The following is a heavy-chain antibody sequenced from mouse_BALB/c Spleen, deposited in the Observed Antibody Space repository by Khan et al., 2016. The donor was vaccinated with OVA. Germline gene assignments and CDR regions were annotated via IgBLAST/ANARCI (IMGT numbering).Heavy chain of an antibody. CDR3: ARPPYFSYVMDY. Sequence: QIQLVQSGPELKKPGETVTISCKASGYTFTNCGMNWVKQAPGKGLKWMGWINTYTGEPTYAADFKGRFAFSLETSASTAYLQINNLTNEDTATYFCARPPYFSYVMDYWGQGTSVTGSS. J-gene: IGHJ4*01. CDR2: INTYTGEP. CDR1: GYTFTNCG. V-gene: IGHV9-3-1*01. D-gene: IGHD2-10*01.